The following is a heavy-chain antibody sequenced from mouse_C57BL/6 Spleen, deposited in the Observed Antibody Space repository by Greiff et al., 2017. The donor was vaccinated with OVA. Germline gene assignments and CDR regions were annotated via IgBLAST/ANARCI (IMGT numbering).Heavy chain of an antibody. CDR2: IDPSDSYT. Sequence: QVQLQQPGAELVRPGTSVKLSCKASGYTFPSYWLHWVKQRPGQGLEWIGVIDPSDSYTNSNQKFKGKATLTVDTSSSTAYMQLSSLTSEDSAVYYYARSDGRRWYFDVWGTGTTVTVSS. CDR3: ARSDGRRWYFDV. CDR1: GYTFPSYW. D-gene: IGHD1-1*01. J-gene: IGHJ1*03. V-gene: IGHV1-59*01.